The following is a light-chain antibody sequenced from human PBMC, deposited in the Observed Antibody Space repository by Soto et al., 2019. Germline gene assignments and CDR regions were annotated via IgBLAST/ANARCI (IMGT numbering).Light chain of an antibody. CDR2: EVS. V-gene: IGLV2-8*01. CDR1: SSDVGGYNS. Sequence: QSVLTQPPSASGSPGQSVTISCTGTSSDVGGYNSVSWYQQHPGKAPKLMIYEVSKRPSGVPDRFSGSKSGNTASLTVSGLQAEDEAAYYCSSYAGSKEVFGSGTKLTVL. CDR3: SSYAGSKEV. J-gene: IGLJ1*01.